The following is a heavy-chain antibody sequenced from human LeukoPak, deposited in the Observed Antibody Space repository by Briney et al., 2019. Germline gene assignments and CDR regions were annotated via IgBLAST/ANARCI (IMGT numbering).Heavy chain of an antibody. J-gene: IGHJ4*02. CDR2: ISAYNGNT. Sequence: ASVKVSCKASGYTFTGYYMHWVRQAPGQGLEWMGWISAYNGNTNYAQKLQGRVTMTTDTSTSTAYMELRSLRSDDTAVYYCARGGRYYDILTGYLKPYYFDYWGQGTLVTVSS. CDR3: ARGGRYYDILTGYLKPYYFDY. CDR1: GYTFTGYY. V-gene: IGHV1-18*04. D-gene: IGHD3-9*01.